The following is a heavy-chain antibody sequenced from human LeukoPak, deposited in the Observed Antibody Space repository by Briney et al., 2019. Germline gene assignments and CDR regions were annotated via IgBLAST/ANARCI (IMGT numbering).Heavy chain of an antibody. J-gene: IGHJ4*02. Sequence: GGSLRLSCAASGLTLSSFAMSWVRQAPGKGLEWVSAISSSGGTTYSADSVRGRFTISRDNSKNTLYLQVNSLRVDDTAVYYCAKDRDGGTNTRAKGFDYWGQGTLVTVSS. D-gene: IGHD1-7*01. CDR1: GLTLSSFA. CDR3: AKDRDGGTNTRAKGFDY. V-gene: IGHV3-23*01. CDR2: ISSSGGTT.